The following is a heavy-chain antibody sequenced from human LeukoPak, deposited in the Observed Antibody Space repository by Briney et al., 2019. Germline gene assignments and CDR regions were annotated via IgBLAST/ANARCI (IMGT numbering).Heavy chain of an antibody. CDR3: ARGYTSSFY. CDR1: GFTFSSYE. CDR2: ISSSGSTI. V-gene: IGHV3-48*03. Sequence: QPGRSLRLSCAASGFTFSSYEMNWVRQAPGKGLEWVSYISSSGSTIYYADSVKGRFTISRDNAKNSLYLQMNSLRAEDTAVYYCARGYTSSFYWGQGTLVTVSS. J-gene: IGHJ4*02. D-gene: IGHD6-6*01.